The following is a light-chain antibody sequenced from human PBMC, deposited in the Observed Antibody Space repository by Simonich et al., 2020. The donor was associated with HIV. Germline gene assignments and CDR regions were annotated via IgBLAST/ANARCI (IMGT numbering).Light chain of an antibody. J-gene: IGLJ3*02. CDR2: EGS. CDR1: SSDVGSYNL. V-gene: IGLV2-23*01. Sequence: QPALTQPASVSGSPGQSNTIPCTGISSDVGSYNLGSWYQQHPGKAPKLMIYEGSKRPSGVSNRFSGSKSGHTASLTIAGLQAEDEADYYCCSYAGSSTLVFGGGTKLTVL. CDR3: CSYAGSSTLV.